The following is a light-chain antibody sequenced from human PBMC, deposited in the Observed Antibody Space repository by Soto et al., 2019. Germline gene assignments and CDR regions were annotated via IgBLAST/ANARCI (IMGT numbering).Light chain of an antibody. CDR3: MSYAGGNRFV. CDR2: QVT. CDR1: INDVGGYNY. J-gene: IGLJ1*01. Sequence: QSALNQPPSASGSPGQSVTISCAGTINDVGGYNYVSWYQQHPGKVPQLMIYQVTKRPSGVPDRFSASKSDTTASLTISGLQAEDEGDYYCMSYAGGNRFVFGTGTKVTV. V-gene: IGLV2-8*01.